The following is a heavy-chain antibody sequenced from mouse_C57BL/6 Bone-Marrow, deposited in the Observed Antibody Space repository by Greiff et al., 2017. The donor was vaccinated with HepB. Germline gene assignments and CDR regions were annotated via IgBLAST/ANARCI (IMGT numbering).Heavy chain of an antibody. Sequence: EVQLVESGGDLVKPGGSLKLSCAASGFTFSSYGMSWVRQTPDKRLEWVATISSGGSYTYYPDSVKGRFTISRDNVKNTLYLQMSSLKSEDTAMYYCERQGDGYLYFDYWGQGTTLTVSS. CDR2: ISSGGSYT. CDR1: GFTFSSYG. J-gene: IGHJ2*01. V-gene: IGHV5-6*01. D-gene: IGHD2-3*01. CDR3: ERQGDGYLYFDY.